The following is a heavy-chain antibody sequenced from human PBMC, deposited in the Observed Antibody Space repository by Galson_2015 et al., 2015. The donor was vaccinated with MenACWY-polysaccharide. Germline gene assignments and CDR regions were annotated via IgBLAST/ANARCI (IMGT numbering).Heavy chain of an antibody. J-gene: IGHJ3*02. Sequence: SLRLSCAASGFTFSDYYMTWIRQAPGKGLDWVSYISSSGSTVDYADSVKGRFTISRDNAKNSLYLQMSSLRAEGTAVYYCARDGGGGGYCSSTSCRGAFDIWGQGTVSPSLQ. D-gene: IGHD2-2*01. CDR1: GFTFSDYY. CDR2: ISSSGSTV. CDR3: ARDGGGGGYCSSTSCRGAFDI. V-gene: IGHV3-11*01.